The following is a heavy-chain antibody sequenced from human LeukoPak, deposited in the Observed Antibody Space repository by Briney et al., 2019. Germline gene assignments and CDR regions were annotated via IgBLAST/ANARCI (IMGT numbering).Heavy chain of an antibody. CDR1: GFTFSSYG. V-gene: IGHV3-33*01. Sequence: GGSLRLSCAASGFTFSSYGMHWVRQAPGKGLEWVAVIWYDGSNKYYADSVKGRFTISRDNSKNTLYLQMNSLRAEDTAVYYCARGLSDRTFRGVIVRFYYFDYWGQGTLVTVSS. D-gene: IGHD3-16*02. CDR2: IWYDGSNK. CDR3: ARGLSDRTFRGVIVRFYYFDY. J-gene: IGHJ4*02.